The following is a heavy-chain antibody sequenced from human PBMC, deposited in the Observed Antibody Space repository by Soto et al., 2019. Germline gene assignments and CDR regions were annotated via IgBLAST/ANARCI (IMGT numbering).Heavy chain of an antibody. J-gene: IGHJ4*02. Sequence: EEQLLESGGDLVQPGGSLRLSCVASGITFRSCAMSWVRQAPGEGLEWVSTTTDTDGDRKYADSVRGRFTISRDNSKNTLDLQMSSLSAGDSHVYFCARGSRDCYPGCRIFDLWGRGTRVTVFS. D-gene: IGHD2-21*01. V-gene: IGHV3-23*01. CDR3: ARGSRDCYPGCRIFDL. CDR2: TTDTDGDR. CDR1: GITFRSCA.